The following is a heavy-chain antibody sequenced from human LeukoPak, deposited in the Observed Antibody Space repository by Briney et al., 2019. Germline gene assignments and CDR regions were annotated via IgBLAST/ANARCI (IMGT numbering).Heavy chain of an antibody. CDR1: GYTFTSYA. D-gene: IGHD4-11*01. J-gene: IGHJ6*02. CDR2: INAGNGNT. CDR3: ARGALVHDYSNNYYYYYGMDV. Sequence: ASVKVSCKASGYTFTSYAMHWVRQAPGQRLEWMGWINAGNGNTKYSQKFQGRVTITADESTSTAYMGLSSLRSEDTAVYYCARGALVHDYSNNYYYYYGMDVWGQGTTVTVSS. V-gene: IGHV1-3*01.